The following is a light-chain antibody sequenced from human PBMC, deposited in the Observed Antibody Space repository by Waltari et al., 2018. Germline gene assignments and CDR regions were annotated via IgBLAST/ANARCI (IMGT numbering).Light chain of an antibody. CDR3: QQRRRWPLT. CDR1: QTVDTY. Sequence: EIVLTQSPATLPLSPGERATLPCRASQTVDTYLAWYQQRPGQAPRLLIYDTSNRATGIPDRFSGSGSETDFTLTISSLEPEDFAVYYCQQRRRWPLTFGGGSKVEI. V-gene: IGKV3-11*01. CDR2: DTS. J-gene: IGKJ4*01.